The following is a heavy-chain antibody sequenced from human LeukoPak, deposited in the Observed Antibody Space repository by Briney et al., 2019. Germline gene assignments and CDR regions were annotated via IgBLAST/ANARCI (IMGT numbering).Heavy chain of an antibody. J-gene: IGHJ4*02. CDR1: GYTFTSYY. CDR2: INPSGGST. Sequence: ASVKVSCKASGYTFTSYYMHWVPQAPGQGLEWMGIINPSGGSTSYAQKFQGRVTMTRDTSTSTVYMELSSLRSEDTAVYYCARENRKATMVRGVNIPIYFDYWGQGTLVTVSS. CDR3: ARENRKATMVRGVNIPIYFDY. D-gene: IGHD3-10*01. V-gene: IGHV1-46*03.